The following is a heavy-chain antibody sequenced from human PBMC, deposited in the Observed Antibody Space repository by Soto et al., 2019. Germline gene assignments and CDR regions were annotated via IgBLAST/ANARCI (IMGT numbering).Heavy chain of an antibody. CDR1: GDSISSHY. CDR2: IYYSGST. D-gene: IGHD4-17*01. J-gene: IGHJ4*02. Sequence: SETLSLTCSVSGDSISSHYWSWIRQPPGKGLEWIGSIYYSGSTNYNPSLKSRVTFSVDTSKNQFSLKLSSMTAADTAVFYCARETKPPVHYGDSYPPYYSDYWGQGALVTVSS. CDR3: ARETKPPVHYGDSYPPYYSDY. V-gene: IGHV4-59*11.